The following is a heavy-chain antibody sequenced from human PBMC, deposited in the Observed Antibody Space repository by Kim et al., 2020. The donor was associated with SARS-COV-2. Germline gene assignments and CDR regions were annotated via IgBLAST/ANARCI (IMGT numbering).Heavy chain of an antibody. CDR2: INAGNGNT. V-gene: IGHV1-3*01. CDR3: AGVKIPSGKTAANNWFDA. J-gene: IGHJ5*02. Sequence: ASVKVSCKASGYTFTSYAMHWVRQAPGQRLEWMGWINAGNGNTKYSQKFQGRVTITRDTPASTAYMELSSLRSEDTAVYYCAGVKIPSGKTAANNWFDAWGQGTLVTVSS. D-gene: IGHD6-13*01. CDR1: GYTFTSYA.